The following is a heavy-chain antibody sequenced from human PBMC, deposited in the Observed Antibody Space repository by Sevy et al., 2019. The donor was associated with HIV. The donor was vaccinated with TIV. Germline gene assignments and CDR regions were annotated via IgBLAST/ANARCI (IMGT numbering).Heavy chain of an antibody. CDR1: GGSFSGYY. CDR2: INHSGST. D-gene: IGHD3-10*01. J-gene: IGHJ6*02. V-gene: IGHV4-34*01. CDR3: ARGTMYYYGSGSPRSIDV. Sequence: SETLSLTCAVYGGSFSGYYWSWIRQPPGKGLEWIGEINHSGSTNYNPSLKSRVTISVDTSKNQFSLKLSSVTAADTAVYYCARGTMYYYGSGSPRSIDVWGQGTTVTVSS.